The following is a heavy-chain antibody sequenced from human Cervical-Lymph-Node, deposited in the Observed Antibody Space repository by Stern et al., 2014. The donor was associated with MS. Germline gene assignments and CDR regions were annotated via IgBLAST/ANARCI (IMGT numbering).Heavy chain of an antibody. CDR2: IYPGDSDA. CDR3: ARQGWEQINYLDP. V-gene: IGHV5-51*01. Sequence: EVQLVESGAEVKKPGESLKISCKGSGYNFNIYWIAWVRQMPGKGLEGMGTIYPGDSDARYSPSFQGQVTFSADKSISTAYLQWSSLKASDTAMYYCARQGWEQINYLDPWGQGTLVTVSS. CDR1: GYNFNIYW. J-gene: IGHJ5*02. D-gene: IGHD4-23*01.